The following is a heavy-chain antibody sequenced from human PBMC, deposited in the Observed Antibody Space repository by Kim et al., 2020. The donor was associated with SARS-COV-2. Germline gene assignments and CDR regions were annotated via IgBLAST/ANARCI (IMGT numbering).Heavy chain of an antibody. CDR2: IFHSGST. V-gene: IGHV4-4*02. J-gene: IGHJ5*02. Sequence: SETLSLTCAVSDGSISSKWWTWVRQPPGKGLEWIGEIFHSGSTNYNPSLKSRVTMSVDKPKNQFSLKLSSVTAADRAVYYCARLDSDSGKYFWFDPWGQG. CDR3: ARLDSDSGKYFWFDP. CDR1: DGSISSKW. D-gene: IGHD1-26*01.